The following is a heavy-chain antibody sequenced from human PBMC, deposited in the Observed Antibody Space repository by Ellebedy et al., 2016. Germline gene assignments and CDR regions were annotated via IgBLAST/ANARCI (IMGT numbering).Heavy chain of an antibody. CDR2: INPSGGST. Sequence: ASVKVSCKASGYTFTSYYMHWVRQAPGQGLEWMGIINPSGGSTSYAQKLQGRVTMTRDTSTSTVYMELSSLRSEDTAVYYCARAHSSEGAFDIWGQGTMVTVSS. CDR3: ARAHSSEGAFDI. CDR1: GYTFTSYY. V-gene: IGHV1-46*04. J-gene: IGHJ3*02. D-gene: IGHD6-19*01.